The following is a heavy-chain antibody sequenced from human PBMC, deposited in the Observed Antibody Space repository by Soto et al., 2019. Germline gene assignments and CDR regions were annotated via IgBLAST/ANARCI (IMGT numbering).Heavy chain of an antibody. J-gene: IGHJ5*02. V-gene: IGHV1-18*01. CDR2: ISGYNGNT. CDR1: GYNFTSYG. D-gene: IGHD3-10*01. CDR3: ARETVGGGLVRGDHWFDP. Sequence: QVQLVQSGAEVKKPGASVKVSCKTSGYNFTSYGISWVRQAPGQGLEWMGWISGYNGNTNYAQKLQGRVTMTTDTATSTANMELKSRRSGDTAMYYCARETVGGGLVRGDHWFDPWGQGTLVTVSS.